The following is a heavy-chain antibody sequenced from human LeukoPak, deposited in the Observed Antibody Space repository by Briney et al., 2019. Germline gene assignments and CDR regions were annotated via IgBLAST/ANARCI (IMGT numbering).Heavy chain of an antibody. CDR1: GGSISSGDYY. J-gene: IGHJ3*02. Sequence: PSETLSLTCTVSGGSISSGDYYWSWIRQPPGKGLEWIGYIYYSGSTYYNPSLKSRVTISVDTSKNQFSLKLTSVTAADTAVYYCARAVVTRLGLAFDIWGQGTMVTVSS. D-gene: IGHD4-23*01. CDR2: IYYSGST. CDR3: ARAVVTRLGLAFDI. V-gene: IGHV4-30-4*01.